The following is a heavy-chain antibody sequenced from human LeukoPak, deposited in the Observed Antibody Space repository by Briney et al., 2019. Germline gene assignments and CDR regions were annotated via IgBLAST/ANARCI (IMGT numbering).Heavy chain of an antibody. V-gene: IGHV3-21*01. J-gene: IGHJ4*02. CDR1: GFTFSSYI. Sequence: PGGSLRLSCAASGFTFSSYIMNWVRQAPGKGREWVSSISSSSSYIYYTDSLKGRFTLSRDNDKNSLYLQMNSLRAEDTAVYYCARDPYEIVPTPYYFDYWGQGTLVTVSS. D-gene: IGHD5-12*01. CDR2: ISSSSSYI. CDR3: ARDPYEIVPTPYYFDY.